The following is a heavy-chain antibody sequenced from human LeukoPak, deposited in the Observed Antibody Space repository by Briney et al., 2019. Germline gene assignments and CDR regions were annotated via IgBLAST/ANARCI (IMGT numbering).Heavy chain of an antibody. CDR3: ARSTGTTYVFWSDHQDDVFDI. Sequence: LSGRSLRLSCAASGFTFSSYAMHWVRQAPGKGLEWVAVISYDGSNKYYADSVKGRFSISRDNSKNTMYLQMNSLRVEDTAVYHCARSTGTTYVFWSDHQDDVFDIWGQGTMVTVSA. J-gene: IGHJ3*02. V-gene: IGHV3-30-3*01. CDR2: ISYDGSNK. CDR1: GFTFSSYA. D-gene: IGHD3-3*01.